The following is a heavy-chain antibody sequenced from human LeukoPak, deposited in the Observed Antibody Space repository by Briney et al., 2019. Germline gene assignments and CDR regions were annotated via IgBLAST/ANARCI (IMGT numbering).Heavy chain of an antibody. J-gene: IGHJ4*02. CDR3: LRDLSVVD. Sequence: ASVKVSCKATGYTFTDYYMHLVRQAPGQGLEWMGWINTNTGNPTYAQGFTGRFVFSLDTSVSTAYLQINSLEAEDTAVYYCLRDLSVVDWGQGTLVTVSS. D-gene: IGHD2-15*01. V-gene: IGHV7-4-1*02. CDR1: GYTFTDYY. CDR2: INTNTGNP.